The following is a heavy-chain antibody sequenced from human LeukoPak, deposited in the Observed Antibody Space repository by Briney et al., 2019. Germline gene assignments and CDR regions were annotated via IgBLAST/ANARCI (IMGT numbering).Heavy chain of an antibody. CDR2: ISSSGSTI. CDR3: ARDGDMVAAYYFDY. CDR1: GFTFSDYY. D-gene: IGHD5-12*01. J-gene: IGHJ4*02. Sequence: GGSLRLSCAASGFTFSDYYMSWIRQPPGKGLEWVSYISSSGSTIYYADSVKGRFTISRDNAKNSLYLQMNSLRAEDTAVYYCARDGDMVAAYYFDYWGQGTLVTVSS. V-gene: IGHV3-11*01.